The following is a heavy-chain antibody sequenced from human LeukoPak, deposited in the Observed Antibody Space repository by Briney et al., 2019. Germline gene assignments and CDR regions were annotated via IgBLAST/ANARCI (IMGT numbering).Heavy chain of an antibody. V-gene: IGHV3-23*01. Sequence: GGSLRLSCAASGFTFSSYAMSWVRQAPGKGLEWVSTISGGGASTDYADSVKGRLTISRDNSRNMLYLQMNSLRAEDTAVYYCAKDHDLNGMDVWGQGTTVTVSS. CDR2: ISGGGAST. CDR1: GFTFSSYA. J-gene: IGHJ6*02. CDR3: AKDHDLNGMDV.